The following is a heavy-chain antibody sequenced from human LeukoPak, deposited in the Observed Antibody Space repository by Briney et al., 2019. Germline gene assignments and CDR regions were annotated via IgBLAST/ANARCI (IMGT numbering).Heavy chain of an antibody. V-gene: IGHV4-34*01. Sequence: PSETLSLTCAVYGGSFSGNYWSWIRQPPGKGLEWIGEINHSGSTNYNPSLKSRVTISVDTSKNQFSLKLSSVTAADTAVYYCARGRKYYDFWSGYYVYYYMDVWGKGTTVTVSS. CDR2: INHSGST. J-gene: IGHJ6*03. D-gene: IGHD3-3*01. CDR3: ARGRKYYDFWSGYYVYYYMDV. CDR1: GGSFSGNY.